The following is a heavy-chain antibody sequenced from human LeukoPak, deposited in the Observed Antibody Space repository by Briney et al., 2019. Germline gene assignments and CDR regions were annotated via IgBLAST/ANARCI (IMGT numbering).Heavy chain of an antibody. CDR2: IYYSGST. D-gene: IGHD4-17*01. CDR3: ARDERWAGDV. V-gene: IGHV4-31*03. Sequence: SQTLSLTCTVSGGSISSGGYSWSWIRQHPGKGLEWIGYIYYSGSTYYNPSLKSRVTISADTSKNQFSLKLSSVTAADTAVYYCARDERWAGDVWGQGTTVTVSS. CDR1: GGSISSGGYS. J-gene: IGHJ6*02.